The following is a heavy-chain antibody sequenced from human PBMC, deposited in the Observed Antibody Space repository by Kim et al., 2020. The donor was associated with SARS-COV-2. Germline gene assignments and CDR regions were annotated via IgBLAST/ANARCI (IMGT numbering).Heavy chain of an antibody. Sequence: GGSLRLSCAASGFTFSSYAMSWVRQAPGKGLEWVSSITDSGGSTSYAASVKGRFTISRDNSKNTLYLQMNSLRAEDTALYYCAKSVQLDNWGQGTLVTVSS. V-gene: IGHV3-23*01. CDR2: ITDSGGST. J-gene: IGHJ4*02. CDR3: AKSVQLDN. CDR1: GFTFSSYA.